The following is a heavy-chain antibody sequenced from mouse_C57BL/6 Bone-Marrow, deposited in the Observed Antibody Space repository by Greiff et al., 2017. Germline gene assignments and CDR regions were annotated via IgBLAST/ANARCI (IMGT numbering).Heavy chain of an antibody. CDR1: GYTFTDYY. V-gene: IGHV1-75*01. Sequence: QVQLQQSGPELVKPGASVKISCKASGYTFTDYYLNWVKQRPGQGLEWIVWIFTGSGSTYYNETFKGQATLTVDNSSSTAYMLLSSLTSEDSAVYVCARYDYVDFDVGGTGTTVTVAS. CDR3: ARYDYVDFDV. D-gene: IGHD2-4*01. CDR2: IFTGSGST. J-gene: IGHJ1*03.